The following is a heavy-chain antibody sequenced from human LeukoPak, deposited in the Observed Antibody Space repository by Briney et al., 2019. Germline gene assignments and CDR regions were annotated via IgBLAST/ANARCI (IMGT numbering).Heavy chain of an antibody. J-gene: IGHJ4*02. CDR1: GYSVSSDSAG. Sequence: SQTLSLTCAISGYSVSSDSAGWNWIRQSPSRGLEWLGRTYYWYTWYNEYAASVRSRITIKGDTSKNEVSLHLDSVSPEDTAIYFSARDTIRFGVVIAFFDSWGQGTLVTVSS. CDR2: TYYWYTWYN. D-gene: IGHD3-3*01. V-gene: IGHV6-1*01. CDR3: ARDTIRFGVVIAFFDS.